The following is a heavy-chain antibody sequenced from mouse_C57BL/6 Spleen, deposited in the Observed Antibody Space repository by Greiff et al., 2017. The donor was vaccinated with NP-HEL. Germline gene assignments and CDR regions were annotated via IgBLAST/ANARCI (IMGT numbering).Heavy chain of an antibody. CDR2: IDPSDSYT. D-gene: IGHD1-2*01. J-gene: IGHJ4*01. CDR3: ARKSRLDAMDY. V-gene: IGHV1-69*01. CDR1: GYTFTSYW. Sequence: VQLQQPGAELVMPGASVKLSCKASGYTFTSYWMHWVKQRPGQGLEWIGEIDPSDSYTNYNQKFKGKSTLTVDKSSSTAYMQLSSLTSEDSAVYYCARKSRLDAMDYWGQGTSVTVSS.